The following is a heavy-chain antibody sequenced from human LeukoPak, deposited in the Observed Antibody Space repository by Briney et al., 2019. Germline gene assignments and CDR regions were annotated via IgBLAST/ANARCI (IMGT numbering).Heavy chain of an antibody. CDR1: GFTFSSYA. D-gene: IGHD2-2*01. V-gene: IGHV3-23*01. Sequence: GGSLRLSCAASGFTFSSYAMSWVRQAPGKGLEWVSAISGSGGSTYYADSVKGRFTISRDNSKNTLYLQMNSLRAEDTAVYYCAKDLGGVPAASGIDYWGRGTLVTVSS. CDR2: ISGSGGST. J-gene: IGHJ4*02. CDR3: AKDLGGVPAASGIDY.